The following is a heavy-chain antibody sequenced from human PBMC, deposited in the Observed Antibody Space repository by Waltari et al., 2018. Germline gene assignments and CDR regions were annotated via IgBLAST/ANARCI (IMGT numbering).Heavy chain of an antibody. V-gene: IGHV3-30*01. D-gene: IGHD1-26*01. J-gene: IGHJ4*02. Sequence: QVQLVESGGGVVQPGRSLRLSCAASGFTFSSYAMPWVRKAPGKGLEWVAVISYDGSNKYYADSVKGRFTISRDNSKNTLYLQMNSLRAEDTAVYYCARIVGASGGDYWGQGTLVTVSS. CDR2: ISYDGSNK. CDR3: ARIVGASGGDY. CDR1: GFTFSSYA.